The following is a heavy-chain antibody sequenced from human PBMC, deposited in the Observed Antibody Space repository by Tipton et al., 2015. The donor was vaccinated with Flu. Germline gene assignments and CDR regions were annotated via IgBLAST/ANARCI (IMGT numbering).Heavy chain of an antibody. CDR2: INHSGST. V-gene: IGHV4-34*01. J-gene: IGHJ4*02. Sequence: TLSLTCAVYGGSFSGYYWSWIRQPPGKGLEWIGEINHSGSTNYNPSLKSRVTISVDTSKNQFSLKLSSVTAADTAVYYCARDLGGNYYDSSGYYSFDYWGQGTLVTVSS. CDR1: GGSFSGYY. CDR3: ARDLGGNYYDSSGYYSFDY. D-gene: IGHD3-22*01.